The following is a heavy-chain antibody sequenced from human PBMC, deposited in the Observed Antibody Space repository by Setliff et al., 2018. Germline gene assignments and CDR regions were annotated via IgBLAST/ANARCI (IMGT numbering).Heavy chain of an antibody. CDR2: MNIDNGIT. D-gene: IGHD2-21*01. CDR1: GYTFSLYA. CDR3: ARGYCDGIGCPAPLYYFDS. J-gene: IGHJ4*02. Sequence: GASVKVSCKASGYTFSLYAMHRLRQAPGQRLEWMGWMNIDNGITEYSQEFQDRVTFTRDTSANTAYMELSSLRSDDMAIYYCARGYCDGIGCPAPLYYFDSWGQGTLVTVSS. V-gene: IGHV1-3*03.